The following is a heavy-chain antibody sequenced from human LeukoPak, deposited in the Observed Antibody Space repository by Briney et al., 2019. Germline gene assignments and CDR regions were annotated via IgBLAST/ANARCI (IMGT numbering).Heavy chain of an antibody. V-gene: IGHV4-34*01. Sequence: SETLSLTCAVYGGSFSGYYWSWIRQPPGKGLEWIGEINHSGSTNYNPSLKSRVTISVDTSKNQISLKLNSVTAADTAVYYCARDRGRSSYYYGLDVWGQGTTVTVSS. CDR2: INHSGST. CDR3: ARDRGRSSYYYGLDV. CDR1: GGSFSGYY. D-gene: IGHD3-10*01. J-gene: IGHJ6*02.